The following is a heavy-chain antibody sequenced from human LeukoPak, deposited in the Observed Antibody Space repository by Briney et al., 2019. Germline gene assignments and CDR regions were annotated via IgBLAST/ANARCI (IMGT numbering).Heavy chain of an antibody. V-gene: IGHV1-2*02. J-gene: IGHJ6*03. CDR2: INPNSGGT. CDR1: GYTFTGYY. D-gene: IGHD2-2*01. Sequence: GASVKVSCKASGYTFTGYYMHWVRQAPGQGLEWMGWINPNSGGTNYAQKFQGRVTITRNTSISTAYMELSSLRSEDTAVYYCARGPHTSFGDYYYYMDVWGKGTTVTVSS. CDR3: ARGPHTSFGDYYYYMDV.